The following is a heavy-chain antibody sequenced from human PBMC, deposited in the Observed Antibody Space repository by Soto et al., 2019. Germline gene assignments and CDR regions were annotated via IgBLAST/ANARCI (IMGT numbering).Heavy chain of an antibody. V-gene: IGHV1-3*05. CDR2: INAGNGNT. D-gene: IGHD2-15*01. CDR3: ARDLGYALPDY. CDR1: GHTFTSYA. J-gene: IGHJ4*02. Sequence: QVQLVQSGAEEKKPGASVKVSCKASGHTFTSYAMHWVRQAPGQRLEWMGWINAGNGNTKYSQKFQGRVTITRDTSASTAYMELSSLRSEDTAVYYCARDLGYALPDYWGQGTLVTVSS.